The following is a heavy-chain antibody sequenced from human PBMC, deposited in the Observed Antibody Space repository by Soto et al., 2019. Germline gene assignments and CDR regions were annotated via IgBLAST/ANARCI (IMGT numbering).Heavy chain of an antibody. J-gene: IGHJ4*02. CDR2: ITSGSSYI. V-gene: IGHV3-21*01. CDR1: GFTFSGYT. CDR3: ARSSFDY. Sequence: SGGSLRLSCAASGFTFSGYTMNWVRQAPGKGLEWVSSITSGSSYIYYADSVKGRFTISRDNAKNSLYLQINSLRAEDTAVYYCARSSFDYWGQGTLVTVSS.